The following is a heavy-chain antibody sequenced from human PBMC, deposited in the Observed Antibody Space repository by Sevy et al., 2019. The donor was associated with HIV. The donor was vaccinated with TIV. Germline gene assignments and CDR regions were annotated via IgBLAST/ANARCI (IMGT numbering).Heavy chain of an antibody. Sequence: GGSLRLSCAASAFTFSSYSRNWVRQAPGKGLEWVSSISSSSSYIYYADSVKGRFTISRDNAKNSLYLQMNSLRAEDTAVYYCARLKRYYDSSGMVDYWGQGTLVTVSS. CDR1: AFTFSSYS. CDR3: ARLKRYYDSSGMVDY. J-gene: IGHJ4*02. V-gene: IGHV3-21*01. D-gene: IGHD3-22*01. CDR2: ISSSSSYI.